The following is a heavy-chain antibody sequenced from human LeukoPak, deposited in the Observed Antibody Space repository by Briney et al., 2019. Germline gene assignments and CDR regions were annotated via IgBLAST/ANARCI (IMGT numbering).Heavy chain of an antibody. CDR1: GYTFTNFD. CDR2: MNPVSGNA. J-gene: IGHJ4*02. Sequence: GASVKVSCKASGYTFTNFDINWVRQAPGQGLEWMGWMNPVSGNAGSAQKFQGRVTLTRDTSINTAYMELSSLRSDDTAFYYCARAPMGAAALYWGQGTLVTVSS. D-gene: IGHD6-13*01. V-gene: IGHV1-8*01. CDR3: ARAPMGAAALY.